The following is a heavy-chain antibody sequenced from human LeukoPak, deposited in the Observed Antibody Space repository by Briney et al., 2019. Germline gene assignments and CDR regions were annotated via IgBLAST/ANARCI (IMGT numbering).Heavy chain of an antibody. CDR3: AKGHHPGIAAHVGFDP. V-gene: IGHV3-48*04. Sequence: GGSLRLSCAASGFAFSTYSMNWVRQAPGKGLEWVSYISSSSRTIYYADSVKGRFTISRDNAKNSLYLQMNSLRAEDTALYYCAKGHHPGIAAHVGFDPWGQGTLVTVSS. CDR2: ISSSSRTI. CDR1: GFAFSTYS. D-gene: IGHD6-6*01. J-gene: IGHJ5*02.